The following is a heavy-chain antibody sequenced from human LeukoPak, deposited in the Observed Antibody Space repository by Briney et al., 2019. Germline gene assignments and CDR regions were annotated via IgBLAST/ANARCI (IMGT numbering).Heavy chain of an antibody. V-gene: IGHV3-48*03. D-gene: IGHD2/OR15-2a*01. CDR1: GFTFSSYA. CDR3: ARGPSSRNLLWFAY. CDR2: ISSSGSTI. J-gene: IGHJ4*02. Sequence: GALRLSCAASGFTFSSYAMHWVRQAPGKGLEWVSYISSSGSTIYYADSVKGRFTISRDNAKNSLYLQMNSLRAEDTAVYYCARGPSSRNLLWFAYWGQGTLVTVPS.